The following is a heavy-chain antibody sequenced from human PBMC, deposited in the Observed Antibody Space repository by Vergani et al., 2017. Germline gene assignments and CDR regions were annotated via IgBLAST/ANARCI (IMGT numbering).Heavy chain of an antibody. V-gene: IGHV1-69*02. CDR1: GGTFSSYT. Sequence: QVQLVQSGAEVKKPGSSVKVSCKASGGTFSSYTISWVRQAPGQGLEWMGRIIPILGIATYAQKFQGRVTITADKSTSTAYMELSSLRSEATAVYYCAGGERYCSSTSCYDAFDIWGQGTMVTVSS. J-gene: IGHJ3*02. CDR3: AGGERYCSSTSCYDAFDI. D-gene: IGHD2-2*01. CDR2: IIPILGIA.